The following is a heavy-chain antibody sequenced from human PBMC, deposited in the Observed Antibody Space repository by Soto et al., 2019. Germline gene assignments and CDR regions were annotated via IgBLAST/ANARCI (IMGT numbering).Heavy chain of an antibody. CDR2: LSGSSNYI. D-gene: IGHD2-2*01. CDR1: GFTFSRYR. CDR3: AGSEKYCSSDSCYNYGVDV. J-gene: IGHJ6*01. Sequence: EVQLVESGGGLVKPGGSLRLSCEASGFTFSRYRMNWVRQTPGQGLEWVSSLSGSSNYIYYADSVKGRFTIYRDNAKKYLYLQMNGLRAEDTAVYYCAGSEKYCSSDSCYNYGVDVWGQGTTVTVYS. V-gene: IGHV3-21*01.